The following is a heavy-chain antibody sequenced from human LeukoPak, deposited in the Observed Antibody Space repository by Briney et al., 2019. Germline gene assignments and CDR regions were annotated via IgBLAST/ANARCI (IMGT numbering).Heavy chain of an antibody. V-gene: IGHV4-34*01. CDR3: ASSVVVPSAADY. J-gene: IGHJ4*02. CDR2: INHTGST. CDR1: GASFSNYY. D-gene: IGHD2-2*01. Sequence: SETLSLTCVVYGASFSNYYWSWIRQPPGKGLEWIGKINHTGSTNYNPSLKSRVTISVDMSKNQFSLKVTSMTAADTAVYYCASSVVVPSAADYWGQGTLVTVSS.